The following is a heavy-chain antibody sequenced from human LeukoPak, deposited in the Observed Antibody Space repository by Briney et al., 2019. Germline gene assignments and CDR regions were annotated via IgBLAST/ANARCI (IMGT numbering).Heavy chain of an antibody. CDR2: IYYSGST. V-gene: IGHV4-31*03. Sequence: SQTLSLTCTVSGGSISIGGYYWSWIRQHPGKGLEWIGYIYYSGSTYYNPSLKSRVTISVDTSKNQFSLKLSSVTAADTAVYYCARAKYYYGSGSYGSLDYWGQGTLVTVSS. J-gene: IGHJ4*02. CDR1: GGSISIGGYY. CDR3: ARAKYYYGSGSYGSLDY. D-gene: IGHD3-10*01.